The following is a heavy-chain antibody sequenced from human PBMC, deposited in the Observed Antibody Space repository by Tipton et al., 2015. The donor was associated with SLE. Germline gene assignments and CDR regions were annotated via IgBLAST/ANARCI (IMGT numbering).Heavy chain of an antibody. V-gene: IGHV4-34*01. CDR2: INHSGST. D-gene: IGHD2-15*01. Sequence: TLSLTCAVYGGSFSGYYWSWIRQPPGKGLEWIGEINHSGSTNYNPSLKSRVTMSVDKSKNHFSLNLRSVTAADTAVYYCARSRLHDYWGQGTLVTVSS. CDR3: ARSRLHDY. CDR1: GGSFSGYY. J-gene: IGHJ4*02.